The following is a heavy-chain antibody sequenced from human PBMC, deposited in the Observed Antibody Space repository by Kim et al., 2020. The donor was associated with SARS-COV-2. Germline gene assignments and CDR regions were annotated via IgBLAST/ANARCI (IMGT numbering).Heavy chain of an antibody. CDR2: INHSGST. CDR3: ASSAAGHEGRSFDY. Sequence: SETLSLTCAVYGGSFSGYYWSWIRQPPGKGLEWIGEINHSGSTNYNPSLKSRVTISVDTSKNQFSLKLSSVTAADTAVYYCASSAAGHEGRSFDYWGQGTLVTVSS. D-gene: IGHD6-13*01. J-gene: IGHJ4*02. CDR1: GGSFSGYY. V-gene: IGHV4-34*01.